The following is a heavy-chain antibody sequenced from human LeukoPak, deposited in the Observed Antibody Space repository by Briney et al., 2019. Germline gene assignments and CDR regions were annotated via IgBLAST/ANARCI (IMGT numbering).Heavy chain of an antibody. CDR1: GVSISGSGHY. CDR2: IYHSGST. CDR3: AKSGGYGLIDC. Sequence: PSETLSLTCAVSGVSISGSGHYWGWIRQPPGKGLEWIGNIYHSGSTYYNASLQSRVTISIDTSRNQFSLRLNSVTAADTAMYYCAKSGGYGLIDCWGQGTLVTVSS. D-gene: IGHD1-26*01. J-gene: IGHJ4*02. V-gene: IGHV4-39*01.